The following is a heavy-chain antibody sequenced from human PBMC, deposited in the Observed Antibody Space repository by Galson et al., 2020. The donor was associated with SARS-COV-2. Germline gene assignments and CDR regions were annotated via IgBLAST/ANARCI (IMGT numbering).Heavy chain of an antibody. V-gene: IGHV4-4*07. CDR2: IYSSGTT. Sequence: SETLSLTCTVSGGSITNYYWTWFRQPAGKGLEWIGRIYSSGTTDYNPSLKRRITMSIDTSKNQFSLKLSSVTAADTAMYYCARDSLAAARTAFDVWGQGTMVTVSS. CDR3: ARDSLAAARTAFDV. J-gene: IGHJ3*01. CDR1: GGSITNYY. D-gene: IGHD6-13*01.